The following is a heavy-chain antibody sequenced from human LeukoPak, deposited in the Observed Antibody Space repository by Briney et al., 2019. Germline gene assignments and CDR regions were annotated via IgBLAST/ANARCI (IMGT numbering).Heavy chain of an antibody. CDR3: ARVSAMGDFDC. CDR1: GFSFSSYS. CDR2: ISASSSTI. D-gene: IGHD1-26*01. Sequence: GGSLRLSCAASGFSFSSYSMNWVRQAPGKGLEWVSYISASSSTIYYADSVRGRFTISRDNAKDSLYLQMNSLRVEDTADYFCARVSAMGDFDCWGQGTLVTVSS. V-gene: IGHV3-48*01. J-gene: IGHJ4*02.